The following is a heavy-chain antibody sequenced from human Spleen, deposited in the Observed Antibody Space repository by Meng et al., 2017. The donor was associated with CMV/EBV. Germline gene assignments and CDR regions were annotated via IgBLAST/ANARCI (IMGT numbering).Heavy chain of an antibody. D-gene: IGHD3-3*01. CDR2: ISTYNGNT. J-gene: IGHJ4*02. CDR3: ARDRWGSFGVVERPLPFDY. Sequence: ASVKVSCKASGGTFSSYAVSWVRQAPGQGLEWMGWISTYNGNTNYAQKLQGRVTMTTDTSTITAYMELRSLRSDDTAVYYCARDRWGSFGVVERPLPFDYWGQGTLVTVSS. CDR1: GGTFSSYA. V-gene: IGHV1-18*01.